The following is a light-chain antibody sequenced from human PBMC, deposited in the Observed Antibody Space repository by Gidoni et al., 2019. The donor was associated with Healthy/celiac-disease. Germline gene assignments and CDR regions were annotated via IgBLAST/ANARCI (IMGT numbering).Light chain of an antibody. CDR3: QVWDSSSDHWV. CDR1: NIGSKS. CDR2: EDS. Sequence: SYVLTQPPPGPVAPGKTARITCGGNNIGSKSVDWYQQKPGQAPVLVGYEDSDRPSGIPERFPGSNSGNTATLTISRVEAGDEADYYCQVWDSSSDHWVFGGGTKLTVL. V-gene: IGLV3-21*03. J-gene: IGLJ3*02.